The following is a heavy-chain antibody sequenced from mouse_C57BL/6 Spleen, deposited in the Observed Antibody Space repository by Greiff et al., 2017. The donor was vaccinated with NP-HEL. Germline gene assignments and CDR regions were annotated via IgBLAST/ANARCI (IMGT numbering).Heavy chain of an antibody. CDR2: INPNNGGT. V-gene: IGHV1-26*01. CDR3: ARLGYDYDGYWYFDV. J-gene: IGHJ1*03. Sequence: EVQLQQSGPELVKPGASVKISCKASGYTFTDYYMNWVKQSHGKSLEWIGDINPNNGGTSYNQKFKGKATLTVDKSYSTAYMELRSLTSEDSAVYYCARLGYDYDGYWYFDVWGTGTTVTVSS. D-gene: IGHD2-4*01. CDR1: GYTFTDYY.